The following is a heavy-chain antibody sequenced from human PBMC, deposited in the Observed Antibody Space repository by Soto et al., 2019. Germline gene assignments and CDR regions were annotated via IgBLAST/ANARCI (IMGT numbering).Heavy chain of an antibody. CDR3: AVDYANGYYFDY. CDR2: IYHSGST. D-gene: IGHD4-17*01. J-gene: IGHJ4*02. V-gene: IGHV4-38-2*01. CDR1: GYSISSGFY. Sequence: PSETLSLTCDVSGYSISSGFYWGWIRQPPGKGLEWIGNIYHSGSTHYNPSLKSRVTISVDTSKNQFSLKLTSVTAADTAVYYCAVDYANGYYFDYWGQGTLVTVSS.